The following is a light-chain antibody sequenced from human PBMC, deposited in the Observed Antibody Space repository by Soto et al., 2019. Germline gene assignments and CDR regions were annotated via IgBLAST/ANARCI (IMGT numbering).Light chain of an antibody. J-gene: IGKJ1*01. V-gene: IGKV3-20*01. CDR3: QQYGSSPRT. Sequence: EIVLTQSLGTLSLSPGERATLSCRASQSVSSIFLAWYQHKPGQAPRLLIYGASTRATGIPDRFSGSGSGTDFILTLSRLEPEDFAVYYCQQYGSSPRTFGHGTRVEIK. CDR1: QSVSSIF. CDR2: GAS.